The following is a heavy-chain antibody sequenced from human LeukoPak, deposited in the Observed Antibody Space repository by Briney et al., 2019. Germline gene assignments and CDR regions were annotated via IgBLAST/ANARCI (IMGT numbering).Heavy chain of an antibody. D-gene: IGHD6-13*01. Sequence: PGGSLRLSCAASGFTFISYSMNWVRQAPGRGLEWVSSISSTTAYIYYADSLQDRFTISRDNAKNSLYLQMNSLRAEDTAVYYCTRGAEQQLVPWALYYFDSWGQGSLVTVSS. CDR3: TRGAEQQLVPWALYYFDS. CDR2: ISSTTAYI. J-gene: IGHJ4*02. V-gene: IGHV3-21*01. CDR1: GFTFISYS.